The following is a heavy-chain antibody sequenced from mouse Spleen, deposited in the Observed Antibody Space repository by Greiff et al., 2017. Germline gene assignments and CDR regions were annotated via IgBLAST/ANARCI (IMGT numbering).Heavy chain of an antibody. CDR3: ARGGSHWYFDV. D-gene: IGHD1-1*02. CDR1: GFTFSDYG. CDR2: ISSGSSTI. V-gene: IGHV5-17*01. Sequence: EVQLVESGGGLVKPGGSLKLSCAASGFTFSDYGMHWVRQAPEKGLEWVAYISSGSSTIYYADTVKGRFTISRDNAKNTLFLQMTSLRSEDTAMYYCARGGSHWYFDVWGTGTTVTVSS. J-gene: IGHJ1*03.